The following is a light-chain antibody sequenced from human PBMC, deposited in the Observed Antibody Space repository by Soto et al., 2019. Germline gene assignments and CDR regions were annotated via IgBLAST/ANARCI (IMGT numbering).Light chain of an antibody. CDR2: GAS. Sequence: EIVLTKSPGTLSLSPGERATLSCRASQSVSSSYLAWYQQKPGQAPRLLIYGASIRATGIPYRFSGSGSGTDFTLTISRLEPEDFAVYYCQQYGSSPLTFGGGTKVEIK. V-gene: IGKV3-20*01. CDR3: QQYGSSPLT. J-gene: IGKJ4*01. CDR1: QSVSSSY.